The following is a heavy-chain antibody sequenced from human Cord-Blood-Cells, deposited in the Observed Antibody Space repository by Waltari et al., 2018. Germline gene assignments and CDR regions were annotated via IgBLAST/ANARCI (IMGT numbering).Heavy chain of an antibody. CDR2: IWYDGSNK. J-gene: IGHJ4*02. CDR3: AREGSGWYFDY. CDR1: GFTFSSYG. V-gene: IGHV3-33*01. D-gene: IGHD6-19*01. Sequence: QVQLVESGGGVVQPGRSLRLSCAASGFTFSSYGMHWVRQAPGKGLEWVAVIWYDGSNKYYADSVKGRFTISRDNSKNTLYLQMNSLRAEDTAVYYCAREGSGWYFDYWGQGTLVTVSS.